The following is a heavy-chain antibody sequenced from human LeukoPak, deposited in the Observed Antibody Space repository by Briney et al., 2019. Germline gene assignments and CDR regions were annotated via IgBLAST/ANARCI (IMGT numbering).Heavy chain of an antibody. Sequence: GGSLRLSCAASGFTFSSHAMSWVRRAPGRGLEWVSGLIENGATTYYADSVKGRFTISRDNSRNTMYLQMNSLRAEDTAVYYCARAYDYSNPFDYWGQGTLVTVSS. CDR1: GFTFSSHA. V-gene: IGHV3-23*01. CDR3: ARAYDYSNPFDY. CDR2: LIENGATT. J-gene: IGHJ4*02. D-gene: IGHD4-11*01.